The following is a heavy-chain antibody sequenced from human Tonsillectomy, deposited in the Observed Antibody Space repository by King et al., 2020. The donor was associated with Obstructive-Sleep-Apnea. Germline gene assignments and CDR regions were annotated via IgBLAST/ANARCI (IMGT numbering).Heavy chain of an antibody. CDR3: ARLDYDEQVYFDH. CDR2: IYYLGNT. J-gene: IGHJ4*02. Sequence: MQLQESGPGLVKPSETLSLTCIVSGGSIRNSSYYWGWIRQPPGKGLEWIGNIYYLGNTYYNPSLKSRVTMSVDTSKNQFSLKLSSVTAADTAVYYCARLDYDEQVYFDHWGQGTLVTVSS. CDR1: GGSIRNSSYY. V-gene: IGHV4-39*07. D-gene: IGHD3-16*01.